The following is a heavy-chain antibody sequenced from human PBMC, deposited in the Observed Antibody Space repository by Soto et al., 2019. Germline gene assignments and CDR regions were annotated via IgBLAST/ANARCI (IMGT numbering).Heavy chain of an antibody. CDR3: ARVGGKYSKSWYFDL. D-gene: IGHD4-4*01. CDR2: ISSSSSTM. Sequence: EVQLVETGGGLVQPGGSLRLSCAASGFPFSDYSMNWVRQAPGKGLEWVSYISSSSSTMYYADSAKGRFTISRDNAKNSLYLQMNNLSDDDTAVYYCARVGGKYSKSWYFDLWGRGTLVTVSS. CDR1: GFPFSDYS. J-gene: IGHJ2*01. V-gene: IGHV3-48*02.